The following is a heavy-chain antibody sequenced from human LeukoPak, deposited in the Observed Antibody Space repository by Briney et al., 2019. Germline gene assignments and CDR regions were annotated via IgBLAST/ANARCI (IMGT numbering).Heavy chain of an antibody. Sequence: SETLSLTCTVSGGSISGYYWSWIRQPAGKGLEWIGRIYTSGSTNYNPSLKSRVTISVDKSKNQFSLKLSSVTAADTAVYYCARLKLTDNWFDPWGQGTLVTVSS. V-gene: IGHV4-4*07. CDR1: GGSISGYY. CDR2: IYTSGST. CDR3: ARLKLTDNWFDP. D-gene: IGHD5-24*01. J-gene: IGHJ5*02.